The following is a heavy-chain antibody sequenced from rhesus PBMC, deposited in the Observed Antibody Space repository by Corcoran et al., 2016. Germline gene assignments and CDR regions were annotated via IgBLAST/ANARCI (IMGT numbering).Heavy chain of an antibody. D-gene: IGHD1-26*01. CDR1: GYSFTSYW. Sequence: EVQLVQSGAEVKRPGESLKISCKTSGYSFTSYWISWVRQMPGKGLEWMGAIDPSDSDTRYNPSFQGQVTISADNSISTAYLQWSRLKASDTATYYCAKDRNWNYGLDSWGQGVVVTVSS. J-gene: IGHJ6*01. CDR3: AKDRNWNYGLDS. V-gene: IGHV5-20*01. CDR2: IDPSDSDT.